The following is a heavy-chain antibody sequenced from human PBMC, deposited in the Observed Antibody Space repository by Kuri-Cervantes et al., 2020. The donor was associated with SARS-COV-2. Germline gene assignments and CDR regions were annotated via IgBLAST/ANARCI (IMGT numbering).Heavy chain of an antibody. CDR1: GYTFTSYY. CDR2: INPSGGST. J-gene: IGHJ4*02. V-gene: IGHV1-46*01. Sequence: ASVKVSCKASGYTFTSYYMHWVRQAPGQGLEWMGIINPSGGSTSYARKFQGRVTMTRGTSTSTAYMELSSLTSEDTAIYYCYCAPKEGFDSWGQGTLVTSPQ. CDR3: YCAPKEGFDS. D-gene: IGHD2-21*01.